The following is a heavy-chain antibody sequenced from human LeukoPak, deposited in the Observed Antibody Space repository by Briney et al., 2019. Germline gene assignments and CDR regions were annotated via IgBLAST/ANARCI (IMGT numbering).Heavy chain of an antibody. Sequence: GGSLRLSCAASGFTFNRYWMSWVRQAPGKGLEWVSYISSSSSTIYYADSVKGRFTISRDNGKNSLYLQMNSLRAEDTAVYYCAKNLYYYDSSGFDYWGQGTLVTVSS. CDR1: GFTFNRYW. CDR2: ISSSSSTI. CDR3: AKNLYYYDSSGFDY. V-gene: IGHV3-48*01. D-gene: IGHD3-22*01. J-gene: IGHJ4*02.